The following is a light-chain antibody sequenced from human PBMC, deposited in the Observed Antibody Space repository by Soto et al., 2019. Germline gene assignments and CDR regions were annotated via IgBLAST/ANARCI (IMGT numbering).Light chain of an antibody. V-gene: IGKV1-16*02. Sequence: DIQMTQSPSSLSASVGDRVTITCRASQGISYYLAWFQQKPGKAPESLIYAASSLQSGVPSKFSGSGSGTDFTLTIGSLQPEDFATYYCQQYNTYPYTFGQGTKLEIK. CDR2: AAS. J-gene: IGKJ2*01. CDR3: QQYNTYPYT. CDR1: QGISYY.